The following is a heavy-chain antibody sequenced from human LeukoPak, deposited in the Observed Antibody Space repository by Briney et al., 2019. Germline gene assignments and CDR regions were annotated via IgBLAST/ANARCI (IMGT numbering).Heavy chain of an antibody. CDR3: AHRGRGDYFNNWFDP. V-gene: IGHV2-5*02. Sequence: SGPTLVKPTQTLTLTCTFSGFSLSTSGVGVGWIRQPPGKALEWLALIYWDDDKRYSPSLKSRLTITKDTSKNQVVLTTTNMDPVDTATYYCAHRGRGDYFNNWFDPWGQGTLVTVSS. CDR1: GFSLSTSGVG. D-gene: IGHD4-17*01. CDR2: IYWDDDK. J-gene: IGHJ5*02.